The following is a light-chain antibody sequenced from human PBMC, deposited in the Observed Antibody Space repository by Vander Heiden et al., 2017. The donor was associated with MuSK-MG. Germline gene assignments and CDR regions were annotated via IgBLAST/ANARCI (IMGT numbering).Light chain of an antibody. CDR1: KVGGKF. CDR2: QDD. V-gene: IGLV3-1*01. CDR3: QAWDNDIVI. J-gene: IGLJ2*01. Sequence: SYALTQPPSVSVSPGQTATIPCHGDKVGGKFLCWFQQRPGQPPVMVIFQDDKRPSGISERFSGTNSGNTATLTISGTQAVDESYYYCQAWDNDIVIFGGGTKLTVL.